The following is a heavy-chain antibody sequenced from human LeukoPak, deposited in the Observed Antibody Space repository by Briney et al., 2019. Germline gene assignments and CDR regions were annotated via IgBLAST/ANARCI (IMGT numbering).Heavy chain of an antibody. CDR3: ARMTYGSGSNNWFDP. V-gene: IGHV3-21*04. CDR1: GFTFSSYS. J-gene: IGHJ5*02. CDR2: ISSSSSYI. Sequence: GGSLRLSCAASGFTFSSYSMNWVRQAPGKGLEWVSSISSSSSYIYYADSVKGRFTISRDNAKNSLYLQMNSLRAEDTAVYYCARMTYGSGSNNWFDPWGQRTLVTVSS. D-gene: IGHD3-10*01.